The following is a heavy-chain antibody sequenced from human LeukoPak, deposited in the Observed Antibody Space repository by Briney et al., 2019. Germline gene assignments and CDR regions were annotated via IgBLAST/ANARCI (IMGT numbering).Heavy chain of an antibody. V-gene: IGHV4-4*07. CDR2: IYTSGST. CDR3: ARELAHYYDSSGPLRAFDI. J-gene: IGHJ3*02. CDR1: GGSISSYY. Sequence: SETLSLTCTVSGGSISSYYWSWIRQPAGKGLEWIGRIYTSGSTNYNPSLKSRVTISVDTSKNQFSLKLSSVTAADTAVYYCARELAHYYDSSGPLRAFDIWGQGTMVTVSS. D-gene: IGHD3-22*01.